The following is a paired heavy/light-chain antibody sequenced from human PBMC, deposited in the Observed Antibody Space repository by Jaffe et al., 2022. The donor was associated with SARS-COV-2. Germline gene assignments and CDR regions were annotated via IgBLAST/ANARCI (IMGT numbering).Light chain of an antibody. CDR3: SSYAAYSYV. CDR2: EVT. V-gene: IGLV2-8*01. J-gene: IGLJ1*01. Sequence: QSALTQPPSASGSPGQSVTISCTGTSSDVGGYNYVSWYQQHPGKAPKLMIYEVTKRPSGVPDRFSGSKSGDTASLTVSGLQAEDEADYYCSSYAAYSYVFGTGTKVTVL. CDR1: SSDVGGYNY.
Heavy chain of an antibody. J-gene: IGHJ3*02. D-gene: IGHD3-10*01. Sequence: EVQLVESGGHLVQPGGSLRLSCAASGFSFPTYTMNWVRQAPGKGLEWVSGISDNGVRTYYADSVKGRFTISRDNSKNTLYLQMNSLRAEDTAVYYCAKDYYGSGSYLNAFDIWGQGTMVTVSS. CDR2: ISDNGVRT. V-gene: IGHV3-23*04. CDR3: AKDYYGSGSYLNAFDI. CDR1: GFSFPTYT.